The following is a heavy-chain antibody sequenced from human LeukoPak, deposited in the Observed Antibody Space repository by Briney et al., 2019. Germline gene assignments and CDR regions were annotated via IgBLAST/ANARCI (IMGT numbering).Heavy chain of an antibody. D-gene: IGHD1-26*01. Sequence: GGSLRLSCAASGFTLSSYGMHWVRQAPGKGLEWVSSISSSSSYIYYADSVKGRFTISRDNAKNSLYLQMNSLRAEDTAVYYCARAREGVYDYWGQGTLVTVSS. CDR2: ISSSSSYI. CDR3: ARAREGVYDY. J-gene: IGHJ4*02. V-gene: IGHV3-21*01. CDR1: GFTLSSYG.